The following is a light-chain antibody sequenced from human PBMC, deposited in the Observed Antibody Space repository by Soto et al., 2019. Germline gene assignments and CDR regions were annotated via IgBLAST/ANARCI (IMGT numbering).Light chain of an antibody. CDR2: DVT. Sequence: QSVLTQPRSVSGSPGHSVTVSCTGTSRDVGIYNYVSWYQQRPGTAPKVMIYDVTKRPSGVPDRFSGSKSANTASLTISGLQADDEADYYCCSYAGNYTLLFGGGTKVTVL. CDR1: SRDVGIYNY. J-gene: IGLJ2*01. CDR3: CSYAGNYTLL. V-gene: IGLV2-11*01.